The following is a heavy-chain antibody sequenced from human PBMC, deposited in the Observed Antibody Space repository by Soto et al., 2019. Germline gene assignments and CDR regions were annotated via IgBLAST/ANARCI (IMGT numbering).Heavy chain of an antibody. V-gene: IGHV1-2*04. J-gene: IGHJ5*02. Sequence: ASVKVSCNASGYTFTSYAMHWVRQAPGQRLEWMGWINPNSGGTNYAQKFQGWVTMTRDTSISTAYMELSRLRSDDTAVYYCARSRSEYDFWSGYLNWFDPWGQGTLVTVSS. D-gene: IGHD3-3*01. CDR1: GYTFTSYA. CDR3: ARSRSEYDFWSGYLNWFDP. CDR2: INPNSGGT.